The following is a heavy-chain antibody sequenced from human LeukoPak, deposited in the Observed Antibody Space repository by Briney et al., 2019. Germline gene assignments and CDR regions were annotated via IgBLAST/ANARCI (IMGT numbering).Heavy chain of an antibody. Sequence: GGSLRLSCAASGFTFSSNWMSWVRQAPGKGLEWVANIKRDESEKYYVDSAKGRFTISRDNAKDSLYLQMNSLRAEDTAVYYCARGRVIMDVWGQGTTVTVSS. CDR1: GFTFSSNW. CDR2: IKRDESEK. CDR3: ARGRVIMDV. V-gene: IGHV3-7*05. D-gene: IGHD2/OR15-2a*01. J-gene: IGHJ6*02.